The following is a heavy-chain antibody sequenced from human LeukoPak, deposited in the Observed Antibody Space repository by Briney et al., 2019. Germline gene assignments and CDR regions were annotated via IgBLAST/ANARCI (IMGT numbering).Heavy chain of an antibody. CDR1: GYTFTGYY. D-gene: IGHD6-13*01. CDR2: INPNSGGT. J-gene: IGHJ4*02. V-gene: IGHV1-2*02. CDR3: ARVPSSSYSYYFDY. Sequence: ASVKVSCKASGYTFTGYYMRWVRQAPGQGLEWMGWINPNSGGTNYAQKFQGRVTMTRDTSISTAYMELSRLRSDDTAVYYCARVPSSSYSYYFDYWGQRTLVTVSS.